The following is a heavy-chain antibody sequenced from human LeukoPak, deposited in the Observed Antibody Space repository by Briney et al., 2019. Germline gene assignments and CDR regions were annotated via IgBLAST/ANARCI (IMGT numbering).Heavy chain of an antibody. Sequence: GASVKVSCKASGGTFSSYAISWVRQAPGQGLEWMGGIIPIFGTANYAQKFQGRVTITTDESTSTAYMELSSLRSEDTAVYYCARGHYVVGATDGYYYYYYMDVWGKGTTVTVSS. CDR1: GGTFSSYA. CDR2: IIPIFGTA. V-gene: IGHV1-69*05. J-gene: IGHJ6*03. D-gene: IGHD1-26*01. CDR3: ARGHYVVGATDGYYYYYYMDV.